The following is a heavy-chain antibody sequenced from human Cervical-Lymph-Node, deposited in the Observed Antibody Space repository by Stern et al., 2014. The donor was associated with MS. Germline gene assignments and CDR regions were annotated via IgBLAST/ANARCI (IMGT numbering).Heavy chain of an antibody. J-gene: IGHJ5*02. D-gene: IGHD5/OR15-5a*01. CDR1: GGTFSRSS. Sequence: QMQLVQSGAEVKKPGSSVKVSCKASGGTFSRSSISWVRQAPGQGLEWMGGIIPVLGTTDYAQKCQGRVTITADISTYTVYMALSSLRSDDTAVYYCARDLGVGPSVSWGQGTVVTVSS. CDR2: IIPVLGTT. V-gene: IGHV1-69*06. CDR3: ARDLGVGPSVS.